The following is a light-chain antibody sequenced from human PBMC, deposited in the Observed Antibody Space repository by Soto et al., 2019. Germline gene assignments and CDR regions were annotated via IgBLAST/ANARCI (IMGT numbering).Light chain of an antibody. CDR1: QSISNF. J-gene: IGKJ5*01. CDR3: QQSYSTPPIT. V-gene: IGKV1-39*01. Sequence: DIQMTQSPSSLSASVGDRVTITCRASQSISNFLNWYQQRQGQVPKLLIYAASSLQSGVPSRFSGSGSGTDFTLTISSLQPEDFATYYCQQSYSTPPITFGQGTRLEIK. CDR2: AAS.